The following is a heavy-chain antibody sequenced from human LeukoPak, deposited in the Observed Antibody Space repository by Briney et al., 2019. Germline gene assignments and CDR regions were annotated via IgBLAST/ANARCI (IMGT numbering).Heavy chain of an antibody. CDR3: ARDRDYVTPYWYFDL. CDR2: IYTSGST. J-gene: IGHJ2*01. V-gene: IGHV4-4*07. CDR1: GGSLSSYN. Sequence: SETLSLTCTVSGGSLSSYNWSWNRQPAGTGLEWIGRIYTSGSTNYNPSLKSRVTMSVDTSKIQFSLKLSSVTAADTAVYYCARDRDYVTPYWYFDLWGRGTLVTVSS. D-gene: IGHD4-17*01.